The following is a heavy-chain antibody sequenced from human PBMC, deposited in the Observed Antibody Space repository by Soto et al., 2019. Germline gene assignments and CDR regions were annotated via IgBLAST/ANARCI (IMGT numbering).Heavy chain of an antibody. V-gene: IGHV5-51*01. CDR2: IYPGDSDT. Sequence: EVQLVQSGAEVKKPGESLKISCKGSGYSFVSYWIAWVRQMPGKGLEWMGSIYPGDSDTTYSPSIQGQVTISADKSSTTVYLQWNTLKASDTAMYYCAKTDGYEVEYWGQGTQVTVS. CDR1: GYSFVSYW. CDR3: AKTDGYEVEY. D-gene: IGHD5-18*01. J-gene: IGHJ4*02.